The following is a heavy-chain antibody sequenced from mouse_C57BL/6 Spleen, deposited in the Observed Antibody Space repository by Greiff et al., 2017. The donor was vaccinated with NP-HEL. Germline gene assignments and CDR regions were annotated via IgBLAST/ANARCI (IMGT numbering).Heavy chain of an antibody. Sequence: QVQLQQPGAELVKPGASVKVSCKASGYTFTSYWMHWVKQRPGQGLEWIGRIHPSDSDTNYNQNFKGKATLTVDKSSSTAYMQLSSLKSEDSAVYYCAMGRWLRYAMDYWGQGTSVTVSS. V-gene: IGHV1-74*01. CDR3: AMGRWLRYAMDY. J-gene: IGHJ4*01. CDR2: IHPSDSDT. D-gene: IGHD2-2*01. CDR1: GYTFTSYW.